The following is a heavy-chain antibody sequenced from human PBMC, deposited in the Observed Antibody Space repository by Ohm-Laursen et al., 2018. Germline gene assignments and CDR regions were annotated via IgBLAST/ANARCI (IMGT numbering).Heavy chain of an antibody. J-gene: IGHJ6*02. V-gene: IGHV3-53*01. CDR2: IYSGGST. CDR3: AKDLGSSTWYGAYGMDV. CDR1: GFTVSSNY. Sequence: SLRLSCAASGFTVSSNYMSWVRQAPGKGLEWVSVIYSGGSTYYADSVKGRFTISRDSSKNMLYLQMNSLRAEDTAVYYCAKDLGSSTWYGAYGMDVWGQGTTVTVSS. D-gene: IGHD6-13*01.